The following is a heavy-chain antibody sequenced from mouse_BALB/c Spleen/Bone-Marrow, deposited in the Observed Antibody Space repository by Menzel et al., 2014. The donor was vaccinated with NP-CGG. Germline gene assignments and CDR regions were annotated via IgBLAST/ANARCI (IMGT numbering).Heavy chain of an antibody. CDR3: ARNYGYGKSFAY. V-gene: IGHV14-3*02. Sequence: VQLKESGAELVKPGASVKLSCTASGFNIKDTYMHWVKQRPEQGLEWIGRIDPANGNTKYDPKFQGKATITADTSSNTAYLQLSSLTSEATAVYYCARNYGYGKSFAYWGQGTLVTVSA. J-gene: IGHJ3*01. D-gene: IGHD2-2*01. CDR1: GFNIKDTY. CDR2: IDPANGNT.